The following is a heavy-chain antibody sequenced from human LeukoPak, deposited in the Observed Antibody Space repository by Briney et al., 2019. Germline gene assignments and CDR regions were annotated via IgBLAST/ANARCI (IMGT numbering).Heavy chain of an antibody. CDR3: ARSHYYASNWFDP. V-gene: IGHV1-8*01. CDR2: MNPNSGNT. Sequence: ASVKVSCKASGYTFTSYDINWVRQATGQGLEWMGWMNPNSGNTGYAQKFQGRVAMTRNTSISTAYMELSSLRSEDTAVYYCARSHYYASNWFDPWGQGTLVTVSS. J-gene: IGHJ5*02. D-gene: IGHD3-10*01. CDR1: GYTFTSYD.